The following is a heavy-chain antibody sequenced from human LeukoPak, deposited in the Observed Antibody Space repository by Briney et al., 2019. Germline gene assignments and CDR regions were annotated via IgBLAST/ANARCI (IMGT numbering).Heavy chain of an antibody. V-gene: IGHV1-2*02. CDR1: GYTFTGYY. Sequence: ASVKVSCKASGYTFTGYYMHWVRQAPGQGLEWMGWINPNSGGTNYAQKFQGRVTMTRDTSISTAYMELSRLRSDDTAVYYCARDPQYNWNPTYYFDYWGQGTLVTASS. J-gene: IGHJ4*02. CDR3: ARDPQYNWNPTYYFDY. D-gene: IGHD1-20*01. CDR2: INPNSGGT.